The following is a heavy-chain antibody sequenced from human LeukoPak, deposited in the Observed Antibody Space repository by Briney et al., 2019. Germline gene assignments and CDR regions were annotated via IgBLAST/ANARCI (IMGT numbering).Heavy chain of an antibody. J-gene: IGHJ4*02. D-gene: IGHD4-17*01. CDR3: ARDRMGMTTVTTRFLDY. CDR2: IYTSGST. Sequence: SETLSLTCTVAGGSISSFYWGWIRQPAGKGLEWIGRIYTSGSTNYNPSLKSRVTMSVDTSKNQFSLKLSSVTAADTAVYYCARDRMGMTTVTTRFLDYWGQGTLVTVSS. CDR1: GGSISSFY. V-gene: IGHV4-4*07.